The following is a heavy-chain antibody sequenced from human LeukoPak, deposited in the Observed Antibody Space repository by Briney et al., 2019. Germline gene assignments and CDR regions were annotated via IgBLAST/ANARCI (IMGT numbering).Heavy chain of an antibody. V-gene: IGHV3-11*01. CDR2: ITSSGTGI. J-gene: IGHJ4*02. Sequence: PGGSLRLSCAASGFTFSDYYMNWIRQAPGKGLECISYITSSGTGIYYADSVKGRFTMSRDNAKNSLYLQMNSLRAEDTAVYYCVRRGWFYYDKSGYGDNWGQGTLVTVSS. D-gene: IGHD3-22*01. CDR1: GFTFSDYY. CDR3: VRRGWFYYDKSGYGDN.